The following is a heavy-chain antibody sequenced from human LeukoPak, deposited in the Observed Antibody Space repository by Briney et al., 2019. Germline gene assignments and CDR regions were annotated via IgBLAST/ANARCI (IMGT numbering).Heavy chain of an antibody. Sequence: GGSLRLSCAASGFTFSSYSMNWVRQAPGKGLEWVSSISGSSSYIYYADSVKGRFTISRDNAKNSLYVQMNSLRAEDTAVYYCAREPDLYDSSGYYYFDYWGQGTLVTVSS. J-gene: IGHJ4*02. D-gene: IGHD3-22*01. CDR3: AREPDLYDSSGYYYFDY. V-gene: IGHV3-21*01. CDR1: GFTFSSYS. CDR2: ISGSSSYI.